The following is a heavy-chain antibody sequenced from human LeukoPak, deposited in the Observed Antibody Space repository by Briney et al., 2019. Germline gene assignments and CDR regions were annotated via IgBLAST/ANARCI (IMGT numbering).Heavy chain of an antibody. J-gene: IGHJ4*02. V-gene: IGHV4-38-2*02. D-gene: IGHD3-10*01. CDR2: IYHSGST. CDR1: GYSISSGYY. CDR3: ARERGWGVYYPTLFDY. Sequence: SETLSLTCAVSGYSISSGYYWGWIRQPPGKGLEWIGSIYHSGSTYYNPSLKSRVTISVDTSKNQFSLKLSSVTAADTAVYYCARERGWGVYYPTLFDYWGQGPLVTVSS.